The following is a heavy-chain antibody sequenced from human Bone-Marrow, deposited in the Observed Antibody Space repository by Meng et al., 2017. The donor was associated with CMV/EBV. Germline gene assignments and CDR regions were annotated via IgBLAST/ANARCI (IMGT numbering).Heavy chain of an antibody. CDR1: GFTFSGSA. CDR3: TRHFRVPLGVLVSWFDP. Sequence: GGSLRLSCAASGFTFSGSAMHWVRQASGKGLEWVGRIRSKANSYATAYAASVKGRFTISRDDSKNTAYLQMNSLKTEDTAVHYCTRHFRVPLGVLVSWFDPWGQGTLVTVSS. V-gene: IGHV3-73*01. J-gene: IGHJ5*02. CDR2: IRSKANSYAT. D-gene: IGHD3-10*01.